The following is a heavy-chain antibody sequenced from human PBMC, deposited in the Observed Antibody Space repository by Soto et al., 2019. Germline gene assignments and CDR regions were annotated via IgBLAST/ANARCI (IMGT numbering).Heavy chain of an antibody. CDR1: GGSISGYY. CDR3: AREPLAHSYFDL. J-gene: IGHJ4*02. V-gene: IGHV4-4*07. CDR2: MYNSERT. Sequence: SETLSLTCTVSGGSISGYYWSWIRQPAGKDLEWIGRMYNSERTNYNPSLKSRVTMSMDTSKNQFSLKLTSVTAADTAVYFCAREPLAHSYFDLWGQGTLVTVSS.